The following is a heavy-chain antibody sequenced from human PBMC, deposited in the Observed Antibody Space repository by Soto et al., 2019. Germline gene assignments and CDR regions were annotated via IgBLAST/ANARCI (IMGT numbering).Heavy chain of an antibody. D-gene: IGHD3-22*01. Sequence: PGVSLRLSCAASGFTFSSYAMHWVRQAPGKGLEWVAVISYDGSDKDYADSVKGRFTISRDNSRNTLFLQMNSLRAEDTAVYYCARDLSIVVPTAFDIWGQGTMVTVSS. CDR3: ARDLSIVVPTAFDI. CDR2: ISYDGSDK. CDR1: GFTFSSYA. V-gene: IGHV3-30-3*01. J-gene: IGHJ3*02.